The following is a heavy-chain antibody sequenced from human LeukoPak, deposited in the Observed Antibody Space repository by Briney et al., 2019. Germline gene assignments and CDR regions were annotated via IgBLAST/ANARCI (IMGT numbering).Heavy chain of an antibody. V-gene: IGHV1-69*13. J-gene: IGHJ4*02. D-gene: IGHD3-10*01. CDR3: ARSRVIGVSPYYCDY. CDR1: GGTFSSYA. Sequence: SVKVSCKASGGTFSSYAISWVRQAPGQGLEWMGGIIPIFGTANYAQKFQGRVTITADESTSTAYMELSSLRSEDTAVYYCARSRVIGVSPYYCDYWGQGTLVTVSS. CDR2: IIPIFGTA.